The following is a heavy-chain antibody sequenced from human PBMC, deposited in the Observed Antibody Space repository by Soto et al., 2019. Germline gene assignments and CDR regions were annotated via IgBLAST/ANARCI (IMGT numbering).Heavy chain of an antibody. CDR3: ARDSVCLVPAAPRGYYYYYGMDV. CDR2: VYSGGST. CDR1: GFTVSSNY. V-gene: IGHV3-53*01. D-gene: IGHD2-2*01. Sequence: GGSLRLSCAASGFTVSSNYMSWVRQAPGKGLEWVSVVYSGGSTYYADSVKGRFTIPRDNSKNTLYLQMNSLRAEDTAVYYCARDSVCLVPAAPRGYYYYYGMDVWGQGTTVTVSS. J-gene: IGHJ6*02.